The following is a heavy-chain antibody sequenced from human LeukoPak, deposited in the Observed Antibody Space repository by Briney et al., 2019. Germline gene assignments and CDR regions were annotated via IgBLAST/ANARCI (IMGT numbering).Heavy chain of an antibody. CDR1: GFSVRDFW. D-gene: IGHD1-1*01. J-gene: IGHJ4*02. CDR2: IKEDRTAD. CDR3: VRGGWELDY. V-gene: IGHV3-7*01. Sequence: GSLRLSCAASGFSVRDFWMAWVRQAPGKGLEWVAHIKEDRTADYYVDSVKGRFSISKDDGKNSLHLQMNSLRVEDTAVYYCVRGGWELDYWGQGTLVTVSS.